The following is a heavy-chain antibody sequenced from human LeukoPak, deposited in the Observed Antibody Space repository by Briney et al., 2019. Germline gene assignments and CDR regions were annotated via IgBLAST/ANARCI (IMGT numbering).Heavy chain of an antibody. D-gene: IGHD4-17*01. V-gene: IGHV3-33*01. J-gene: IGHJ4*02. CDR2: VWYDGSNK. Sequence: PGRSLRLSCAASGFSFSNYDMHWVRQAPGKGLEWVAVVWYDGSNKYYADSVKGRFTISRDNSKNTLYLQMNSLRVEDTAVYYCARGDPTGTTKQNLDYWGQGTLVTVSS. CDR1: GFSFSNYD. CDR3: ARGDPTGTTKQNLDY.